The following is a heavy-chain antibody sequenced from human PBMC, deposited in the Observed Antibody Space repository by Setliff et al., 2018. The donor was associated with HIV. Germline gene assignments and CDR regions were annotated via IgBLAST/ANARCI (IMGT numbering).Heavy chain of an antibody. CDR1: RRTFNSHT. Sequence: ASVKVSCKASRRTFNSHTINWVRQAPGQRLDWMGRIIPILGVANYAQRFQGKVTITADKSTSTAYMELTSLRFDDTAMYYCVRGVQSPPHYSYYYMDVWGEGTMVT. CDR3: VRGVQSPPHYSYYYMDV. D-gene: IGHD3-3*01. CDR2: IIPILGVA. J-gene: IGHJ6*03. V-gene: IGHV1-69*02.